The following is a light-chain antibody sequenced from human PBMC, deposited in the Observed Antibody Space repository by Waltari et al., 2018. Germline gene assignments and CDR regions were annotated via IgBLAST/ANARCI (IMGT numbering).Light chain of an antibody. CDR3: QAWDSSPV. CDR2: QDS. J-gene: IGLJ1*01. CDR1: KLGNKY. V-gene: IGLV3-1*01. Sequence: SYEPIQPPSVSVSPGQTGSITCSGDKLGNKYVCWYQQKPGQSPVMVIYQDSKRPSGIPERFSGSNSGNTATLTISGTQAMDEADYYCQAWDSSPVFGTGTKVTVL.